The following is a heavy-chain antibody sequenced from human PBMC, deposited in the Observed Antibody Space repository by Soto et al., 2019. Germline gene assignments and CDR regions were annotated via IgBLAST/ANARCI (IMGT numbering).Heavy chain of an antibody. J-gene: IGHJ6*02. CDR1: GFTFSSYG. D-gene: IGHD1-1*01. CDR2: IWYDGSNK. Sequence: VQLVESGGGVVQPGRSLRLSCAASGFTFSSYGMHWVRQAPGKGLEWVAVIWYDGSNKYYADSVKGRFTISRDNSKNTLYLQMNSLRAEDTAVYYCARERQYYYYGMDVWGQGTTVTVSS. V-gene: IGHV3-33*01. CDR3: ARERQYYYYGMDV.